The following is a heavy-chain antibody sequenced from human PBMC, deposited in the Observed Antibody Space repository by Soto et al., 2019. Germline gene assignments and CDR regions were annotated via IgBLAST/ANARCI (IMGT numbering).Heavy chain of an antibody. J-gene: IGHJ6*02. CDR1: GYSFTSYL. CDR2: IDPSDSYT. V-gene: IGHV5-10-1*01. CDR3: ARHVSQVDV. Sequence: GESLKISFKGSGYSFTSYLISWVRQMPVKGLEWMGRIDPSDSYTNYSPSFQGHVTISADKSISTAYLQWSSLKASDTAMYYCARHVSQVDVWGQRTTLTLSS.